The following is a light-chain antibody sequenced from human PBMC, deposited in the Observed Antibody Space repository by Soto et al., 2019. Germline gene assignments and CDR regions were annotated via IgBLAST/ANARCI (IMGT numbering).Light chain of an antibody. CDR3: QQYGSSPSWT. J-gene: IGKJ1*01. V-gene: IGKV3-20*01. CDR2: GAC. CDR1: QSVSSSY. Sequence: EIVLTQSPGTLSLSPGERATLSCRASQSVSSSYLAWYQQKPGQAPRLLIYGACSRATGIPDRFSGSGSGTDFTLTISRLEPEDFAVYYCQQYGSSPSWTFCQGTKVEIK.